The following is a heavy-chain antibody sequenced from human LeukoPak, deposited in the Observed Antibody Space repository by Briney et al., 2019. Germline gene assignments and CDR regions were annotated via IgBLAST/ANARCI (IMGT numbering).Heavy chain of an antibody. V-gene: IGHV1-46*03. CDR2: IKPLGGDT. Sequence: ASVKVSCKXFGYTFTTYFIHWVRQAPGQGHEWMGMIKPLGGDTTYAQKFQGRVTMTRDTSTSTVHTELRSLISEDTAVYFCARGPNYSYGLLDYWGQGTQVTVTS. J-gene: IGHJ4*02. CDR3: ARGPNYSYGLLDY. CDR1: GYTFTTYF. D-gene: IGHD5-18*01.